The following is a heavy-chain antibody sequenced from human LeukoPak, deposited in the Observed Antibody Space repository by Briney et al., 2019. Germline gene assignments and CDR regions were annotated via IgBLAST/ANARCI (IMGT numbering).Heavy chain of an antibody. J-gene: IGHJ6*02. CDR2: IGTAGDT. V-gene: IGHV3-13*01. Sequence: GGSLRLSCAAPGFTFSSYDMHWVRQATGKGLEWVSAIGTAGDTYYPGSVKRRFTISRENAKNSFYLQMNRLRAGDTAVYYCARTRYSGYENGRDVWGQGTTVTVSS. D-gene: IGHD5-12*01. CDR1: GFTFSSYD. CDR3: ARTRYSGYENGRDV.